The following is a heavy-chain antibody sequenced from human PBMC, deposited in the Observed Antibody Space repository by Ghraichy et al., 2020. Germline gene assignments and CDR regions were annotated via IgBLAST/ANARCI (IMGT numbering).Heavy chain of an antibody. Sequence: GTIMPITGTSNYAQKFQGRVTITADESSRTAYMELSSLRSEDTAVYYCAREDNRSSRWGQGTLVSESS. CDR2: IMPITGTS. V-gene: IGHV1-69*11. J-gene: IGHJ4*02. CDR3: AREDNRSSR. D-gene: IGHD6-6*01.